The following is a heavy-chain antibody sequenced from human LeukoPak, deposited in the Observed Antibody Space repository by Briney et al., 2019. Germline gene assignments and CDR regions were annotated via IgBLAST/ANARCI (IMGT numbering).Heavy chain of an antibody. Sequence: GGTLRLSCAASGFNFSTYAMNWVNQVPSKRNKWLAVISNDGINKYYADSVKGRFTMSRDNSKNTLYLQMDSKRIEDTAMFYCAREFSYAPKIFDYWGQGTLVIVSS. CDR2: ISNDGINK. V-gene: IGHV3-30-3*01. CDR3: AREFSYAPKIFDY. J-gene: IGHJ4*02. CDR1: GFNFSTYA. D-gene: IGHD5-18*01.